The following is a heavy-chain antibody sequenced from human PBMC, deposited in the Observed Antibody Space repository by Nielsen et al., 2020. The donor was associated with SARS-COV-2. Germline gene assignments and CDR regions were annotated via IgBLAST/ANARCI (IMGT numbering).Heavy chain of an antibody. D-gene: IGHD3-22*01. J-gene: IGHJ6*02. CDR1: GGSVNTGGYY. Sequence: SETLSLTCTVSGGSVNTGGYYWSWIRQPPGRGLEWIGYVYYSGSTNYNPSLKSRVTISLDTSKSQFSLRLTSVTAADTAVYYCARERYYYDSSGYPYYYYYGMDVWGQGTTVTVSS. V-gene: IGHV4-61*08. CDR2: VYYSGST. CDR3: ARERYYYDSSGYPYYYYYGMDV.